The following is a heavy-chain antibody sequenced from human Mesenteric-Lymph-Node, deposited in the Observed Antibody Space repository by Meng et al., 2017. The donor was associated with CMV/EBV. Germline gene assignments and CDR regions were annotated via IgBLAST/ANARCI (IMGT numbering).Heavy chain of an antibody. CDR3: AKDNFSPGSYPGAFDF. V-gene: IGHV3-23*01. D-gene: IGHD1-26*01. Sequence: GGSLRLSCAASGFAFSSYAMSWVRQAPGKGLEWVSAVSGSGLTTYYADSVRGRFTISRDDSTNTLRLQMNSLRAEDTALYYCAKDNFSPGSYPGAFDFWGQGTLVTVSS. CDR1: GFAFSSYA. CDR2: VSGSGLTT. J-gene: IGHJ4*02.